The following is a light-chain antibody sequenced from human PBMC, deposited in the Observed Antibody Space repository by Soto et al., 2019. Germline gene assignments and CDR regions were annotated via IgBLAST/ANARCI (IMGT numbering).Light chain of an antibody. CDR2: KAS. Sequence: DSEMTQSTSTLSASVGAKATIFCLASQSISSWWASYQQNAGKAPKLMIYKASSLERGVPSRFSGFGSGTEYMRTISSLQPDDFATYYCQHYSGYPWTFGRGAKVAIK. CDR3: QHYSGYPWT. CDR1: QSISSW. V-gene: IGKV1-5*03. J-gene: IGKJ1*01.